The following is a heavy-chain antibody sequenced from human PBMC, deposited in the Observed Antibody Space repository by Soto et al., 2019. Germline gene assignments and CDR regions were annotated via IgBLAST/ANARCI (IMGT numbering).Heavy chain of an antibody. Sequence: SETRSRSCSVSGASISNFYWSGIRQSAGKGLEWIGRLYTRGTTDYNPSLKSRVTMSIDTSKNRVSLSLTSVTAADTAVYYCAKGGTYYFDSWGQGIVVTVSS. V-gene: IGHV4-4*07. D-gene: IGHD3-16*01. CDR1: GASISNFY. CDR2: LYTRGTT. CDR3: AKGGTYYFDS. J-gene: IGHJ4*02.